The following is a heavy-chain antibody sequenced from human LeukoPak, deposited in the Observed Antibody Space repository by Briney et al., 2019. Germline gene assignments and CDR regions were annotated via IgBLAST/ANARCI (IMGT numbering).Heavy chain of an antibody. CDR1: GYTFTSYD. Sequence: ASVKVSCKASGYTFTSYDINWVRQATGQGLEWMGWMNPNSGNTGYAQKFQGRVTMTEDTSTDTAYMELSSLRSEDTAVYYCATGQLQPLDYWGQGTLVTVSS. V-gene: IGHV1-8*01. D-gene: IGHD6-6*01. J-gene: IGHJ4*02. CDR2: MNPNSGNT. CDR3: ATGQLQPLDY.